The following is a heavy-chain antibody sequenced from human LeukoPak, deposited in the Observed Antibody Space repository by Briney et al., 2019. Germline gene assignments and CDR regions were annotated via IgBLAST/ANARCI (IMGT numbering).Heavy chain of an antibody. V-gene: IGHV3-30*02. D-gene: IGHD3-10*01. CDR3: AKASRSYGSGSYISPFDY. Sequence: GGSLRLSCAASGFTFSSYGMHWVRQAPDKGLEWVAFIRYDGSNKYYADSVKGRFTISRDNSKNTLYLQMNSLRAEDTAVYYCAKASRSYGSGSYISPFDYWGQGTLVTVSS. CDR1: GFTFSSYG. CDR2: IRYDGSNK. J-gene: IGHJ4*02.